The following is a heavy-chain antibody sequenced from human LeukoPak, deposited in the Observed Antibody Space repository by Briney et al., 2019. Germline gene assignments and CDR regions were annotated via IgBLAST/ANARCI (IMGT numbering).Heavy chain of an antibody. Sequence: ASVKVSCKASGYTFTSYDINWVRQATGQGLEWMGWMNPNSGNTGYARKFQGRVTMTRNTSISTAYMELSSLRSEDTAVYYCARGGRIQLWLLMDYWGQGTLVTVSS. D-gene: IGHD5-18*01. CDR2: MNPNSGNT. CDR3: ARGGRIQLWLLMDY. V-gene: IGHV1-8*01. CDR1: GYTFTSYD. J-gene: IGHJ4*02.